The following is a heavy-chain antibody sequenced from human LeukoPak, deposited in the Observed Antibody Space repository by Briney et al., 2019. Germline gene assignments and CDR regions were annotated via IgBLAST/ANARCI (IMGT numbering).Heavy chain of an antibody. Sequence: GGSLRLSCAASGFTFSNAWMSWVRQAPGKGLEWVGRIKSKTDGGTTDYAAPVKGRFTISRDNSKNTLYLQMNSLRAEDTAVYYCARDRTYFDYWGQGTLVTVSS. CDR2: IKSKTDGGTT. CDR1: GFTFSNAW. V-gene: IGHV3-15*01. CDR3: ARDRTYFDY. J-gene: IGHJ4*02.